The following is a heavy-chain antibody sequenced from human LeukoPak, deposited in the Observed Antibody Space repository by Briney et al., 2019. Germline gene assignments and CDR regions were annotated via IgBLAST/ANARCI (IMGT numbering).Heavy chain of an antibody. Sequence: PGGSLRLSCAASGFTVSSNYMSWVRQAPGKGLEWVSSISSSGSYIYYADSVKGRFTISRDNAKNSLYLQMNSLRAEDTAVYYCASHYDLDFWGQGTLVTVSS. CDR3: ASHYDLDF. D-gene: IGHD3-22*01. CDR1: GFTVSSNY. V-gene: IGHV3-21*01. CDR2: ISSSGSYI. J-gene: IGHJ4*02.